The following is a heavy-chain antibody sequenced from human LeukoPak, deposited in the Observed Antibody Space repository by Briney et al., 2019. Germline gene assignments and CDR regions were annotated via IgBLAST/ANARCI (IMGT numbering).Heavy chain of an antibody. V-gene: IGHV3-23*01. CDR3: AKCCCLDD. D-gene: IGHD2-21*01. Sequence: PGGSLRLSCAASGFNFNKYDMTWARQAPGKGLEWVSTITGRSDKTYYTDSVKGRFVTSRDNSKDTLYLQMNSLRAEDTALYYCAKCCCLDDLGQGALVTVSS. CDR2: ITGRSDKT. CDR1: GFNFNKYD. J-gene: IGHJ4*02.